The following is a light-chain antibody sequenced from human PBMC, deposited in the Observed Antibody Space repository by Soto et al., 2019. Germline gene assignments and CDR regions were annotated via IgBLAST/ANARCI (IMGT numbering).Light chain of an antibody. CDR1: QSVSKM. CDR3: PQYNNWPRT. CDR2: GAS. J-gene: IGKJ1*01. V-gene: IGKV3-15*01. Sequence: EIVMTQSPATLSVSPGERATLSCRASQSVSKMVAWYQQKPGQAPRLLIYGASTRATGTPARFSGSGSGTEFTLTISSLQSEDFAVYYCPQYNNWPRTFGQGTKVESK.